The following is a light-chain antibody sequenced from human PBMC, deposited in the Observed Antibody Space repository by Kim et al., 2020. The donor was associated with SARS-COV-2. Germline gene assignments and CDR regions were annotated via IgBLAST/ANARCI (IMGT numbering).Light chain of an antibody. CDR2: LGS. CDR3: MQVLQIPRT. J-gene: IGKJ2*01. Sequence: DIVMTQSPLSLPVTPGEPASISCRSSQSLLYSDGYTYLGWYLQKPGQSPQLLIYLGSNRASGVPDRFSGSGSGTDFTLKISRVAAEDVGVYYCMQVLQIPRTFGQVTKLEI. CDR1: QSLLYSDGYTY. V-gene: IGKV2-28*01.